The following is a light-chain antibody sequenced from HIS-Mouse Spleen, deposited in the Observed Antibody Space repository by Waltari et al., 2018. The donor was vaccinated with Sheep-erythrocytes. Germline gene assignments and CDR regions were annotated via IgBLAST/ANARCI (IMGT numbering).Light chain of an antibody. CDR3: MQGTHWPPYT. Sequence: DVVMTQSPLSLPVTLGQPASISCRSSQSLLHSDGNTYCNWFQQRPGQSPRRLIYKVSNRDSGVPDRFSGSGSGTDFTLKISRVEAEDVGVYYCMQGTHWPPYTFGQGTKLEIK. V-gene: IGKV2-30*02. J-gene: IGKJ2*01. CDR1: QSLLHSDGNTY. CDR2: KVS.